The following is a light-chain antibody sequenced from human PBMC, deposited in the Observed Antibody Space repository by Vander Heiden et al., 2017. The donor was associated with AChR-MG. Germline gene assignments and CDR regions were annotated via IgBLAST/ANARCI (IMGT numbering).Light chain of an antibody. V-gene: IGKV3D-15*01. Sequence: DIVMTQSPATLSVSPGASATLSCSASQSVSSNLAWYQQKPGQAPRLLIYGASTRATGIPARFSGSGSGTEFTLTISSLQSEDFAVYYCQQYNNWPYTFGQGTKLEIK. CDR2: GAS. J-gene: IGKJ2*01. CDR3: QQYNNWPYT. CDR1: QSVSSN.